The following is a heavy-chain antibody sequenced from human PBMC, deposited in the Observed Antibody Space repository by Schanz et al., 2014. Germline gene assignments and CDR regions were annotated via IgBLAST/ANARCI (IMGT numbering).Heavy chain of an antibody. CDR3: AREQIMAAAGLVDY. D-gene: IGHD6-13*01. CDR2: ISYDGRNK. CDR1: GFTFSSYA. V-gene: IGHV3-30*14. J-gene: IGHJ4*02. Sequence: QVQLVESGGGVVQPGRSLRLSCAASGFTFSSYAMHWVRQAPGKGLEWVAVISYDGRNKYYADSVKGRFTVSRDSGQNSLYLQMNRLRAEDTAVYYCAREQIMAAAGLVDYWGQGTLVTVSS.